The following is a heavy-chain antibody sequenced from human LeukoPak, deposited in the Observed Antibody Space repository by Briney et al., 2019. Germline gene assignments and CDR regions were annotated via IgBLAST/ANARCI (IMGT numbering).Heavy chain of an antibody. D-gene: IGHD3-22*01. CDR2: ISGSGGST. J-gene: IGHJ4*02. V-gene: IGHV3-23*01. CDR3: AKAQNYYDSSGYSDY. Sequence: PGGSLRLSCAASGFTVSSNYMSWVRQAPGKGLEWVSAISGSGGSTYYADSVKGRFTISRDNSKNTLYLQMNSLRAEDTAVYYCAKAQNYYDSSGYSDYWGQGTLVTVSS. CDR1: GFTVSSNY.